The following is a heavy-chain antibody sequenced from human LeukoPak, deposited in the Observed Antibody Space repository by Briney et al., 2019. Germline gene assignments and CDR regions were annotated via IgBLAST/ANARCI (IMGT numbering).Heavy chain of an antibody. Sequence: ASVKVSCKASGYTFTGYYMRWVRQAPGQGLEWMGWIDPDSGGTGYAQKFQGRVTMTRDTSIRTAYMELSRLRSDDTAVYYCAKDLGSGSYQPSDYWGQGTLVTVSS. CDR1: GYTFTGYY. CDR2: IDPDSGGT. V-gene: IGHV1-2*02. CDR3: AKDLGSGSYQPSDY. D-gene: IGHD1-26*01. J-gene: IGHJ4*02.